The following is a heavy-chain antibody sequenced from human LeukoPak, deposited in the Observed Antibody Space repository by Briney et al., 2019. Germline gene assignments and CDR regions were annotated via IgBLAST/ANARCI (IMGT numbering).Heavy chain of an antibody. D-gene: IGHD3-9*01. CDR3: ARHEWRTYDILTGYYGKGIFDY. Sequence: ETLSLTCTVSGGSISSSSYYWGWLRQPPGKGLEWIGSIYYSGSTYYNPSLKSRVTISVDTSKNQFSLKLSSVTAADTAVYYCARHEWRTYDILTGYYGKGIFDYWGQGTLVTVSS. CDR2: IYYSGST. J-gene: IGHJ4*02. CDR1: GGSISSSSYY. V-gene: IGHV4-39*01.